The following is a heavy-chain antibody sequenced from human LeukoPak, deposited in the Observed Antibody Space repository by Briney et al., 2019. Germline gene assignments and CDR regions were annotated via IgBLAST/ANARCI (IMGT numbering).Heavy chain of an antibody. CDR3: AKAPSPSVVVSAAQNFDY. CDR2: ISGSGGST. CDR1: GFTFGTYA. D-gene: IGHD2-2*01. V-gene: IGHV3-23*01. Sequence: GGSLRLSCAASGFTFGTYAMSWVRQAPGKGLEWVSAISGSGGSTYYADSVKGRFTISRDNSKNTLYLQMNSLRAEDTAVYYCAKAPSPSVVVSAAQNFDYWGQGTLVTVSS. J-gene: IGHJ4*02.